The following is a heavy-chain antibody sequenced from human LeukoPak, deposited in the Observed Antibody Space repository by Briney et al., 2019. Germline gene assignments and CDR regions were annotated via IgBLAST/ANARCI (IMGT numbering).Heavy chain of an antibody. V-gene: IGHV3-7*01. CDR3: ARGGAARPDF. Sequence: PGGSLRLSCAASGFTFSSYGMNWFRQTPGKGLEWVAKIRGDGGEKDHVASVKGRFTISRDNAKNSLYLQMNSLRVEDTAIYYCARGGAARPDFWGQGTLVTVSS. D-gene: IGHD6-6*01. CDR1: GFTFSSYG. CDR2: IRGDGGEK. J-gene: IGHJ4*02.